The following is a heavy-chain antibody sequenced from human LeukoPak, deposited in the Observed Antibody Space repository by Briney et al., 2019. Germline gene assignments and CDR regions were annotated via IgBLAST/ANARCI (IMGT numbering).Heavy chain of an antibody. CDR3: ARSGDSGGHYYLYGLDV. D-gene: IGHD3-22*01. CDR2: IIPIFGTA. J-gene: IGHJ6*02. Sequence: SVKVSCKASGGTFSSYAISWVRQAPGQGLEWMGGIIPIFGTANYAQKFQGRVTITADESTSTAYMELSSLRSDDTAVYYCARSGDSGGHYYLYGLDVWGHGTTVTVSS. V-gene: IGHV1-69*01. CDR1: GGTFSSYA.